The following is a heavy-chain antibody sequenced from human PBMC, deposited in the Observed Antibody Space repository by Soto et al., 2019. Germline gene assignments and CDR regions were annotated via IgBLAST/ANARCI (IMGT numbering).Heavy chain of an antibody. J-gene: IGHJ4*02. Sequence: GGSLRLSCAASGFTFSSYAMSWVRQAPGKGLEWVSAISGSGGSTYYADSVKGRFTISRDNSKNTLYLQMNSLRAEDTAVYYCARRVGAITYYFDYWGQGTLVTVSS. CDR1: GFTFSSYA. CDR2: ISGSGGST. V-gene: IGHV3-23*01. CDR3: ARRVGAITYYFDY. D-gene: IGHD1-26*01.